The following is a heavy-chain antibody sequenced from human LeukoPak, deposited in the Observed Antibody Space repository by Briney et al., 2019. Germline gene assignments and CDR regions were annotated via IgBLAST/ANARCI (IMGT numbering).Heavy chain of an antibody. D-gene: IGHD6-13*01. CDR1: GGSISSSNW. J-gene: IGHJ4*02. CDR3: ARGEGYSSSWSSGYFDY. Sequence: SETLSLTCAVSGGSISSSNWWSWVRQPPGKGLEWIGEIYHSGSTNYNPSLKSRVTISVDKSKNQFSLKLSSVTAADTAVYYCARGEGYSSSWSSGYFDYWGQGALVTVSS. V-gene: IGHV4-4*02. CDR2: IYHSGST.